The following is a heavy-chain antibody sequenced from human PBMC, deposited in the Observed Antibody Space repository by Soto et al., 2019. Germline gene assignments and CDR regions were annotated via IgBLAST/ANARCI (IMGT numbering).Heavy chain of an antibody. D-gene: IGHD5-12*01. V-gene: IGHV3-30*18. CDR1: GFTFSSYG. J-gene: IGHJ4*02. Sequence: PGGSLRLSCAASGFTFSSYGMHWVRQAPGKGLEWVAVISYDGSNKYYADSVKGRFTISRDNSKNTLYLQMNSLRAEDTAVYYCAKDRLEMATIGYFDYWGQGTLGTVSS. CDR3: AKDRLEMATIGYFDY. CDR2: ISYDGSNK.